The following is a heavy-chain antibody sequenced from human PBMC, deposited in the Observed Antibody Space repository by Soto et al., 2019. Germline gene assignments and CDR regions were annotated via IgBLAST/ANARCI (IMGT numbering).Heavy chain of an antibody. D-gene: IGHD3-16*01. J-gene: IGHJ4*02. CDR3: ARVALGEPVY. V-gene: IGHV4-31*03. CDR1: GDSISSGGYY. CDR2: SYYSGST. Sequence: TLSLTCTVSGDSISSGGYYWSWIRQHPGKGLEWIGSSYYSGSTYYNPSLKSRVTISIDTSKNQFSLKLSSVTAADTAVFYCARVALGEPVYWGQGSLVTVSS.